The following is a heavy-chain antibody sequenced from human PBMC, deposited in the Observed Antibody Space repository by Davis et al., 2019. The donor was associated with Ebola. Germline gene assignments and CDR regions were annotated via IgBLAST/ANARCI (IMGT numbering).Heavy chain of an antibody. CDR3: ATLRRTITGMDDGFDI. D-gene: IGHD1-20*01. CDR1: GNSFSSHW. Sequence: GESLKISCQDSGNSFSSHWIGWVRQMPGKGLEWMGIIFTGDSDTRYRPSFRGQVTISADKSFKTAFLQWSSLKASDTARYYCATLRRTITGMDDGFDIWGHGTMVTVSS. V-gene: IGHV5-51*01. J-gene: IGHJ3*02. CDR2: IFTGDSDT.